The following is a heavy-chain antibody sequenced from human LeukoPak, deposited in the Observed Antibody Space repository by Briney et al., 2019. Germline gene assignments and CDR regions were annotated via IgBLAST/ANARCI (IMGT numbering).Heavy chain of an antibody. V-gene: IGHV4-34*01. CDR1: GGSFSGYY. Sequence: PSETLSLTCAVYGGSFSGYYWSWIRQPPGKGLEWIGEVNHSGSTNYNPSLKSRVTISVDTSKNQFSLKLSSVTAADTAVYYCARVTMVRGVITMNFDYWGQGTLVTVSS. D-gene: IGHD3-10*01. CDR2: VNHSGST. CDR3: ARVTMVRGVITMNFDY. J-gene: IGHJ4*02.